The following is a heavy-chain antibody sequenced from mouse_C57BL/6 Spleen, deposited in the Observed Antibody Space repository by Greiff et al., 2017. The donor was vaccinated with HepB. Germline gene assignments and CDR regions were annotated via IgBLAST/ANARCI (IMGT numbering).Heavy chain of an antibody. CDR3: ARESSYYGYDYFDY. Sequence: EVQLQQSGPGLVKPSQSLSLTCSVTGYSITSGYYWNWIRQFPGNKLEWMGYISYDGSNNYNPSLKNRISITRDTSKNQFFLKLNSVTTEDTATYYCARESSYYGYDYFDYWGQGTTLTVSS. J-gene: IGHJ2*01. V-gene: IGHV3-6*01. CDR1: GYSITSGYY. D-gene: IGHD2-2*01. CDR2: ISYDGSN.